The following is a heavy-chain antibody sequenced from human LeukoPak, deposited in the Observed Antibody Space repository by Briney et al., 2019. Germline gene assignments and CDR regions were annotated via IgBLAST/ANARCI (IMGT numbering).Heavy chain of an antibody. V-gene: IGHV3-30-3*01. Sequence: PGGSLRLSCAASGFTFSSYAMHWVRQAPGKGLEWVAVISYDGSNKYYADSVKGRFTISRDNSKNTLYLQMNSLRAEDTAVYYCARGHDYGDYPRDYWGQGTLVTVSS. CDR1: GFTFSSYA. CDR2: ISYDGSNK. D-gene: IGHD4-17*01. J-gene: IGHJ4*02. CDR3: ARGHDYGDYPRDY.